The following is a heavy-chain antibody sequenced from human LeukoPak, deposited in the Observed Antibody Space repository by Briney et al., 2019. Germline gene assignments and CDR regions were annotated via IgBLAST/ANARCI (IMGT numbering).Heavy chain of an antibody. CDR1: GYDFTNYW. V-gene: IGHV5-51*01. CDR2: IYPGGSDT. J-gene: IGHJ2*01. CDR3: ARSYSYGYFDL. Sequence: GESLKISCAGSGYDFTNYWIGWVRQMPGKGLGWMGVIYPGGSDTRSSPSFQGHFTISADKSITTAYLQWSSLKASDSAMYYCARSYSYGYFDLWGRGTLVTVSS. D-gene: IGHD5-18*01.